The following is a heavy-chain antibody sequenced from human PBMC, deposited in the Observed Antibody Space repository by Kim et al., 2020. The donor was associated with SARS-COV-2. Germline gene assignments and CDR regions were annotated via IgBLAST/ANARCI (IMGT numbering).Heavy chain of an antibody. D-gene: IGHD1-26*01. V-gene: IGHV4-59*13. CDR1: GGSISSYY. CDR3: ARASSYYVIDY. Sequence: SETLSLICTVSGGSISSYYWSWVRQPPGKGLEWIGYILNSGRTNYNPSLKSRLTISVDTSKNQFSLKLSSVTAADTAMYFCARASSYYVIDYWGQGTLVTVSS. J-gene: IGHJ4*02. CDR2: ILNSGRT.